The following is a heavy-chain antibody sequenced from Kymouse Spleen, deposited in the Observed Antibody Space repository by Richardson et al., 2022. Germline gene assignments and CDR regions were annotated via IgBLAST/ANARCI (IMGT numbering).Heavy chain of an antibody. V-gene: IGHV3-9*01. CDR3: AKASIAAAGDFDY. D-gene: IGHD6-13*01. Sequence: EVQLVESGGGLVQPGRSLRLSCAASGFTFDDYAMHWVRQAPGKGLEWVSGISWNSGSIGYADSVKGRFTISRDNAKNSLYLQMNSLRAEDTALYYCAKASIAAAGDFDYWGQGTLVTVSS. CDR1: GFTFDDYA. CDR2: ISWNSGSI. J-gene: IGHJ4*02.